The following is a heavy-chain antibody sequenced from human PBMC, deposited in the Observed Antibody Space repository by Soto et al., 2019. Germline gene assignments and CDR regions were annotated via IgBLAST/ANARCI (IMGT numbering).Heavy chain of an antibody. D-gene: IGHD3-3*01. V-gene: IGHV3-66*01. CDR1: GFTVSSNY. Sequence: EVQLVESGGGLVQPGGSLRLSCAASGFTVSSNYMSWVRQAPGKGLEWVSVIYSGGSTYYADSVKGRFTISRDNSKNTLYLQMNSRIAEETAGYYCARVGYDFWSGYYGGYYFDYWGQGTLVTVSS. CDR3: ARVGYDFWSGYYGGYYFDY. CDR2: IYSGGST. J-gene: IGHJ4*02.